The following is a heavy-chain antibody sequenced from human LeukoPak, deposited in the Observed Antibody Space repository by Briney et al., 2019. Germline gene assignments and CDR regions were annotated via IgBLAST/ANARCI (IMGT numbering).Heavy chain of an antibody. CDR3: ARGPYYYDSPPAFDI. CDR2: IIPIFGTA. D-gene: IGHD3-22*01. CDR1: GGTFSSYA. J-gene: IGHJ3*02. Sequence: ASVKVSCKASGGTFSSYAISWVRQAPGQGLEWMGGIIPIFGTANYAQKFQGRVTITADESTSTAYMELSSLRSEDTAVYYCARGPYYYDSPPAFDIWGQGTMVTVSS. V-gene: IGHV1-69*01.